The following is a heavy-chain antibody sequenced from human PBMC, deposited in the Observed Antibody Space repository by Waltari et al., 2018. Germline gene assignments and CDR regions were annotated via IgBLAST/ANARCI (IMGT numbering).Heavy chain of an antibody. J-gene: IGHJ4*02. CDR1: GYSISSGYY. V-gene: IGHV4-38-2*01. CDR2: IYHSGST. D-gene: IGHD5-12*01. CDR3: ARHKGAYSGYDYPFDY. Sequence: QVQLQESGPGLVKPSETLSLTCAVSGYSISSGYYWGWIRQPPGKGLEWIGSIYHSGSTYYNPSLKSRVTISVDTSKNQFSLKLSSVTAADTAVYYCARHKGAYSGYDYPFDYWGQGTLVTVSS.